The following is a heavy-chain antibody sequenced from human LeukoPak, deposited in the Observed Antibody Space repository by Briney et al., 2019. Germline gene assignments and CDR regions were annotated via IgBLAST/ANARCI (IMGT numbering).Heavy chain of an antibody. D-gene: IGHD2-15*01. V-gene: IGHV4-34*01. CDR3: ARGRGYCSGGSCYFDP. Sequence: SETLSLTCVVYGGSFSGYYWSWIRQPPGKGLEWIGEINHSGSTNYNPSLKSRVTISVDTSKNQFSLKLSSVTAADTAVYYCARGRGYCSGGSCYFDPWGQGTLVTVSS. CDR2: INHSGST. CDR1: GGSFSGYY. J-gene: IGHJ5*02.